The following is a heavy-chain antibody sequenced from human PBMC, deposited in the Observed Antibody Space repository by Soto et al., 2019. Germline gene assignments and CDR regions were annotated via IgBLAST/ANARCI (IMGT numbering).Heavy chain of an antibody. D-gene: IGHD1-20*01. CDR2: INHSGRT. V-gene: IGHV4-34*01. J-gene: IGHJ4*02. CDR1: GGSLNGYY. Sequence: SETLSLTCAVYGGSLNGYYWSWIRRPPGKGLEWIGEINHSGRTNYNPSLKSRVTISVDTSKNQFSLKLSSVTAADTAVYYCASNWRDFDSWAQGTLVTVSS. CDR3: ASNWRDFDS.